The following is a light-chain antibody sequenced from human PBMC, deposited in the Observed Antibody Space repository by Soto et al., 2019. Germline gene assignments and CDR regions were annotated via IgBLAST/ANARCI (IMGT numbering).Light chain of an antibody. Sequence: EIVLTQSPATLSLSPGERATLSCRASQSVSSFLAWYQQKPGQAPRLLIYDASNRAPGIPARFSGSGSGTDFTLTIGSLDPEDFAVYYCKQRSNWPLFTFGPGTKVHI. CDR2: DAS. J-gene: IGKJ3*01. CDR1: QSVSSF. CDR3: KQRSNWPLFT. V-gene: IGKV3-11*01.